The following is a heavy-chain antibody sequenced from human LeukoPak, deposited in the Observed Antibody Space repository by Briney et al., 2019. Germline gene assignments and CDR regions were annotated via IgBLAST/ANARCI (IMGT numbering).Heavy chain of an antibody. V-gene: IGHV1-18*01. CDR3: ATQRGYSYGNFDY. CDR1: GYTFASYG. CDR2: ISPYNGNT. D-gene: IGHD5-18*01. Sequence: ASVKVSCKTAGYTFASYGISWVRQAPGQGLEWMGWISPYNGNTYYAQKLQDRVTLTTDTSTTAAYMELRSLKSDDTAVYYCATQRGYSYGNFDYWGQGTLVTVSS. J-gene: IGHJ4*02.